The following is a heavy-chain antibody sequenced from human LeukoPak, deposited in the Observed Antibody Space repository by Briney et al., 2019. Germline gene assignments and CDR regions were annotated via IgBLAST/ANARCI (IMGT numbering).Heavy chain of an antibody. Sequence: GGSLRLSCALSGFMFSESYMTWIRQAPGKGLEWVSYISSGATTIYYADSVKGRFTISRDNDKNSLYLQMTSLRAEDTAVYYCARGRNYYFDSWGQGTLVTVSS. V-gene: IGHV3-11*01. J-gene: IGHJ4*02. CDR1: GFMFSESY. CDR2: ISSGATTI. D-gene: IGHD4-11*01. CDR3: ARGRNYYFDS.